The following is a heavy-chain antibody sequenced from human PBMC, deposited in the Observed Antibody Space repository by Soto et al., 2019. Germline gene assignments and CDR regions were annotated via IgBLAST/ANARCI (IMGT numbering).Heavy chain of an antibody. CDR1: GFTFSSYS. V-gene: IGHV3-48*02. CDR2: ISSSSSTR. D-gene: IGHD4-17*01. Sequence: GGSLRLSCAASGFTFSSYSMNWVRQAPGKGLEWVLYISSSSSTRYYADSVKGRSTISTDNAKNSLYLQMNSLRDEDTAVYYCARDSPHYGDFWDYWGQGTLVTVSS. J-gene: IGHJ4*02. CDR3: ARDSPHYGDFWDY.